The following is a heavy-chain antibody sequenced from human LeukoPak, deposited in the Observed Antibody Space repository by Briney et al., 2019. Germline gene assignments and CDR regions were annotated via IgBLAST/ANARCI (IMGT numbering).Heavy chain of an antibody. CDR1: GFTFSSYG. D-gene: IGHD6-6*01. J-gene: IGHJ5*02. CDR3: ARDLGFYSSSLFDP. CDR2: ISYDGTNK. V-gene: IGHV3-30*03. Sequence: GRSLRLSCAASGFTFSSYGMHWVRQAPGKGLEWVAVISYDGTNKYYADSVKGRFTISRDNSKNTLYLQMNSLRAEDTAVYYCARDLGFYSSSLFDPWGQGTLVTVSS.